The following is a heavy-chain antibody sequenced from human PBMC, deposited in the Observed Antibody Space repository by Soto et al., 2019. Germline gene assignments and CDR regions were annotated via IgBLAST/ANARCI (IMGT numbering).Heavy chain of an antibody. J-gene: IGHJ6*02. V-gene: IGHV3-30*18. D-gene: IGHD6-13*01. CDR1: GFPFSTYG. CDR3: AKSDASSWYAMDV. CDR2: MSYDGTKK. Sequence: PVGSLRLSCAASGFPFSTYGMHWVRQAPGKGLEWVALMSYDGTKKYYADSVKGRFTISRDNAKNTLYLQMNSLKTEDTALYYCAKSDASSWYAMDVWGQGTTVTVSS.